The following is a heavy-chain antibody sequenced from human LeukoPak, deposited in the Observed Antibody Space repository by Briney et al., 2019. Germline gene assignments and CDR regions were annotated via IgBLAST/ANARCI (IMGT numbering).Heavy chain of an antibody. Sequence: GGSLRLSCAASGFTFSSYSMNWVRQAPGKGLEWVSSISSSSSYIYYADSVKGRFTISRDNAKNSLYLQMNSLRAEDTAVYYCARDLLPWFGELGTGSYGMDVWGQGTTVTVSS. D-gene: IGHD3-10*01. J-gene: IGHJ6*02. CDR3: ARDLLPWFGELGTGSYGMDV. V-gene: IGHV3-21*01. CDR2: ISSSSSYI. CDR1: GFTFSSYS.